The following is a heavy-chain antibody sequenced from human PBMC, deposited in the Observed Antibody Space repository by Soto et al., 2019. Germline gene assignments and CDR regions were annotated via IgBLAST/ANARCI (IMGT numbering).Heavy chain of an antibody. CDR3: ARGGLMITFGGVIALGYFDY. Sequence: ASVKVSCKASGYTFTSYAMHWVRQAPGQRLEWMGWINAGNGNTKYSQKFQGRVTITRDTSASTAYMELSSLRSEDTAVYYCARGGLMITFGGVIALGYFDYWGQGTQVTVSS. D-gene: IGHD3-16*02. CDR2: INAGNGNT. J-gene: IGHJ4*02. CDR1: GYTFTSYA. V-gene: IGHV1-3*01.